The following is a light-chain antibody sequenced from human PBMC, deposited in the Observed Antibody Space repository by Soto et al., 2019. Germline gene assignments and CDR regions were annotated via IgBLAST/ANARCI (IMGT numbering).Light chain of an antibody. Sequence: DIVMTQSPLSLPVTPGEPASISCRSSQSLLHSNGYNYLDWYLQKPGQSPQLLIYLGSNRASGVPVRFSGSGSGTDFTLKISRVEAEDVGFYYCMQALQTPTFGQGTKVEIK. CDR1: QSLLHSNGYNY. CDR2: LGS. V-gene: IGKV2-28*01. CDR3: MQALQTPT. J-gene: IGKJ1*01.